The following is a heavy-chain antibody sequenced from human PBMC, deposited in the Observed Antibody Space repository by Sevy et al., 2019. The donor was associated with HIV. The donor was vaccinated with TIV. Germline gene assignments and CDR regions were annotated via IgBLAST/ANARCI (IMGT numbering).Heavy chain of an antibody. J-gene: IGHJ6*02. Sequence: GGSLRLSCAASGFTFSSYAMHWVRQAPGKGLEWVAVISYDGSNKYYADSVKGRFTISRDNSKNTLYLQMNSLRAEDTTVYYCARGENSGYDCYYYYYGMDVWGQRTTVTVSS. V-gene: IGHV3-30*04. CDR1: GFTFSSYA. CDR2: ISYDGSNK. CDR3: ARGENSGYDCYYYYYGMDV. D-gene: IGHD5-12*01.